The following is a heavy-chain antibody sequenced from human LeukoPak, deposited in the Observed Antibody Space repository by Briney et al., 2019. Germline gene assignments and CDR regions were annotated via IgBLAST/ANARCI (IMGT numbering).Heavy chain of an antibody. V-gene: IGHV3-11*04. CDR3: AELGITMIGGV. CDR1: GFTFSDYY. J-gene: IGHJ6*04. D-gene: IGHD3-10*02. CDR2: ISGSGTDI. Sequence: GGSLRLSCEASGFTFSDYYMTWMRQAPGKGLEWVSYISGSGTDILYADSVKGRFTMSRDNAKNSLYLQMNSLRAEDTAVYYCAELGITMIGGVWGKGTTVTISS.